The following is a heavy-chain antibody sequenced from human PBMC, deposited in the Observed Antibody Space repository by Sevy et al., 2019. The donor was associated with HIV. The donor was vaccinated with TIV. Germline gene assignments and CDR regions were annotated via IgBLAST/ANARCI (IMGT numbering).Heavy chain of an antibody. CDR1: EPIVNINY. CDR2: LYYGGST. V-gene: IGHV3-53*01. Sequence: GGSLRLSCTTSEPIVNINYMYWVRQAPGKGLERVSVLYYGGSTYYADSVQGRFTISKDLSKNTLYLQMGSLRADDTATYLCAGHKGDDVPFWGQGTQVTVSS. J-gene: IGHJ4*02. D-gene: IGHD3-10*02. CDR3: AGHKGDDVPF.